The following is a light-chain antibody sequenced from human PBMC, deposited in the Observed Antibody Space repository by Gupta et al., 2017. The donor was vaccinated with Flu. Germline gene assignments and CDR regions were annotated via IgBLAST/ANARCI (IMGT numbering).Light chain of an antibody. CDR3: QQSYSTPRWT. CDR1: QSISGY. CDR2: GAS. V-gene: IGKV1-39*01. Sequence: DRVTITCRASQSISGYLNWYQQKPGKVPRLLIYGASTLQSGGPSRFSGSGSGTDFTLTISSLQPEDFATYFCQQSYSTPRWTFGQGTKVEIK. J-gene: IGKJ1*01.